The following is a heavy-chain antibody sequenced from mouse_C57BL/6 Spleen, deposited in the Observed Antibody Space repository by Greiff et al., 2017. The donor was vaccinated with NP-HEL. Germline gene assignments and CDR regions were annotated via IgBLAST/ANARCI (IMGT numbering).Heavy chain of an antibody. Sequence: QVQLKESGPGLVQPSQSLSITCTVSGFSLTSYGVHWVRQSPGKGLEWLGVIWRGGSTDYNAAFMSRLSITKDNSKSQVFFKMNSLQADDTAIYYCAKNGYGSSYGYFDVWGTGTTVTVSS. V-gene: IGHV2-5*01. J-gene: IGHJ1*03. CDR3: AKNGYGSSYGYFDV. CDR1: GFSLTSYG. D-gene: IGHD1-1*01. CDR2: IWRGGST.